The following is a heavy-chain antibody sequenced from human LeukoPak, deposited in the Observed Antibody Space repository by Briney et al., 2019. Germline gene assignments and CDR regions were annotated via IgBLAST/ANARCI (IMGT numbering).Heavy chain of an antibody. J-gene: IGHJ4*02. CDR3: ARDQSGYGDPGYDY. D-gene: IGHD4-17*01. V-gene: IGHV3-23*01. CDR1: GFTVSSNY. CDR2: ISGSGGST. Sequence: QPGGSLRLSCAASGFTVSSNYMSWVRQAPGRGLEWVSAISGSGGSTYYADSVKGRFTISRDNSKNTLYLQMNSLRAEDTAVYYCARDQSGYGDPGYDYWGQGTLVTVSS.